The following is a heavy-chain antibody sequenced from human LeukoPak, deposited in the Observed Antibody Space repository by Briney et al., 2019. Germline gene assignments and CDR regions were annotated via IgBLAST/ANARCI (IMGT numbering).Heavy chain of an antibody. J-gene: IGHJ4*02. CDR1: GGSISSYY. Sequence: PSETLSLTCTVSGGSISSYYWSWIRQPAGKGLEWIGRIYTSGSTNYNPSLKSRVTMSVDTSKNQFSLKLSSVTAADTAVYYCARDHPFGSGSYANYFDYWGQGTLLTVSS. CDR2: IYTSGST. D-gene: IGHD3-10*01. V-gene: IGHV4-4*07. CDR3: ARDHPFGSGSYANYFDY.